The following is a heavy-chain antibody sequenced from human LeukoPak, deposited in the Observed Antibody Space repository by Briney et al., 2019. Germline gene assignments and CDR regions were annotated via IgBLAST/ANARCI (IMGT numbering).Heavy chain of an antibody. Sequence: ASVKVSCKASGYTFTSYGISWVRQAPGQGLERMGWISAYNGNTNYAQKLQGRVTMTTDTSTSTAYMELRSLRSDDTAVYYCAREYYDSSGYTTPLDYWGQGTLVTVSS. CDR1: GYTFTSYG. V-gene: IGHV1-18*01. CDR2: ISAYNGNT. D-gene: IGHD3-22*01. CDR3: AREYYDSSGYTTPLDY. J-gene: IGHJ4*02.